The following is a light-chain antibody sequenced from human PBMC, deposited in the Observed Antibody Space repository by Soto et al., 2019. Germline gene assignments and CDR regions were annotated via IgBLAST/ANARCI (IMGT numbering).Light chain of an antibody. CDR1: QSVSSNF. Sequence: EIVLTQSPGTLSLSPGERATLSCRASQSVSSNFLAWYQQKPGQAPRLLIYGASSRATGILDRFSGSGSGTGFTLTISRLEPEDFAVYYCQQYGSSPITFGQGTRLEMK. J-gene: IGKJ5*01. CDR3: QQYGSSPIT. V-gene: IGKV3-20*01. CDR2: GAS.